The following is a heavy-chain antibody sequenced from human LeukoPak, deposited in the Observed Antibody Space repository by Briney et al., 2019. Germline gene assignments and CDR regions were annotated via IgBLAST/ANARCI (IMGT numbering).Heavy chain of an antibody. CDR2: ISYDGSDK. CDR3: ATLLLGVGGDY. V-gene: IGHV3-30*03. D-gene: IGHD3-16*01. Sequence: GGSLRLSCAASGFTSSRYGMHWLREAPGKGLEWVALISYDGSDKYYADSVKGRFTISRDNSKNTLYLQMNSLRAEDTAVYSCATLLLGVGGDYWGQGTLVTVSS. J-gene: IGHJ4*02. CDR1: GFTSSRYG.